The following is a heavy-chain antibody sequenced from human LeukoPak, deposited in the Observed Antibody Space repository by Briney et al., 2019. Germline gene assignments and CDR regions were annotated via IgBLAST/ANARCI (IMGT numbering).Heavy chain of an antibody. D-gene: IGHD6-19*01. Sequence: ASVKVSCKASGYSFTNFDINWVRQATGQGLEWMGWMNPNSGNKGYAQKFQGRVTMTMNTSITTAYMELSSLRSEGTAVYYCARGPQWRGDYYYMDVWGRGTTVTVSS. CDR3: ARGPQWRGDYYYMDV. CDR2: MNPNSGNK. CDR1: GYSFTNFD. J-gene: IGHJ6*03. V-gene: IGHV1-8*01.